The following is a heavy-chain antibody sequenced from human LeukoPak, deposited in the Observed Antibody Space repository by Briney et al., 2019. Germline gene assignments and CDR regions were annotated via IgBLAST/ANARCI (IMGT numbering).Heavy chain of an antibody. CDR3: ASLLYGYSYGPFHH. D-gene: IGHD5-18*01. Sequence: PGGSLRLSCAASGFTFSSYAMSWVRQAPRKGLEWVTAISGSGGSTYYADSVKGRFTISRDDSKNTLYLQMDSLRAEDTAIYYCASLLYGYSYGPFHHWGQGTLVTVSS. CDR1: GFTFSSYA. CDR2: ISGSGGST. V-gene: IGHV3-23*01. J-gene: IGHJ4*02.